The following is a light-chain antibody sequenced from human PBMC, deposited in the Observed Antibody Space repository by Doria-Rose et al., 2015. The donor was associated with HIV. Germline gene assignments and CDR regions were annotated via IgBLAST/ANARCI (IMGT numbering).Light chain of an antibody. J-gene: IGKJ1*01. CDR3: HRYGTSWT. Sequence: TQSPGTLSLSPGERATLSCRASQSFSSTYLAWYQQKPGQAPSLLIYDGSTRATGIPDRFSASGSGTDITLTINRPEPEDFALYYCHRYGTSWTFGQGTKVEI. CDR1: QSFSSTY. CDR2: DGS. V-gene: IGKV3-20*01.